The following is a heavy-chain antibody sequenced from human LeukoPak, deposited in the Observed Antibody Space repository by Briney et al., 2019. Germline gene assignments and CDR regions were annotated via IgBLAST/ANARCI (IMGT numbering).Heavy chain of an antibody. CDR2: IKEDGSAR. D-gene: IGHD1-26*01. J-gene: IGHJ4*02. CDR1: GYSISSGYY. Sequence: ETLSLTCAVSGYSISSGYYWGWIRQPPGKGLEWVANIKEDGSARHYVDSVKGRFTISRDNAKKSLYLQMSSLRAEDTAVYYCAIAAGWEQAYWGQGTLVTVSS. V-gene: IGHV3-7*03. CDR3: AIAAGWEQAY.